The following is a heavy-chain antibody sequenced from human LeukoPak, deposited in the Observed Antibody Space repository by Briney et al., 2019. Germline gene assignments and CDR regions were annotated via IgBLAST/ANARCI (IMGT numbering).Heavy chain of an antibody. D-gene: IGHD3-22*01. CDR2: IYTSGST. J-gene: IGHJ4*02. CDR1: GGSISSYY. V-gene: IGHV4-4*07. Sequence: SETLSLTCTVSGGSISSYYWSWIRQPAGKGLEWIRRIYTSGSTNYNPSLKSRVTMSVDTSKNQFSLKLSSVTAADTAVYYCARHDSSGYYYDQYYFDYWGQGTLVTVSS. CDR3: ARHDSSGYYYDQYYFDY.